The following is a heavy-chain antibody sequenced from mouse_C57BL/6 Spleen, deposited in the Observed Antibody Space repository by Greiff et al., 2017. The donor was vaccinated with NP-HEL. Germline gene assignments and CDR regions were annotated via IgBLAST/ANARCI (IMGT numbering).Heavy chain of an antibody. CDR3: TRGYGYYNY. CDR1: GYTFTDYE. V-gene: IGHV1-15*01. J-gene: IGHJ2*01. Sequence: VQLQQSGAELVRPGASVTLSCKASGYTFTDYEMHWVKQTPVHGLEWIGAIDPETGGTAYNQKFKGKAILTADKSSSTAYMELRSLTSEDSAVSYCTRGYGYYNYWGQGTTLTVSS. D-gene: IGHD2-3*01. CDR2: IDPETGGT.